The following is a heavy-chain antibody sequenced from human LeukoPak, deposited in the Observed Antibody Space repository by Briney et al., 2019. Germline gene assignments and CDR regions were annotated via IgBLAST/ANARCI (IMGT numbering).Heavy chain of an antibody. V-gene: IGHV3-74*01. Sequence: SGGSLRLSCAGSGFTFSSYWMHWVRHAPGEGLLWVSRINSDGSTIDYADSVKGRFTISRDNAKNTLYLHLSGLRVDDTAVYYCARAGQYRFDYWGQGTLVTVSS. D-gene: IGHD2-2*02. CDR1: GFTFSSYW. CDR2: INSDGSTI. CDR3: ARAGQYRFDY. J-gene: IGHJ4*02.